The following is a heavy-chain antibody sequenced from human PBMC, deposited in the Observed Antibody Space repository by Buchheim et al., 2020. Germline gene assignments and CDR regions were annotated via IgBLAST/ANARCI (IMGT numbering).Heavy chain of an antibody. V-gene: IGHV3-48*03. CDR1: GFTFSSYE. J-gene: IGHJ4*02. Sequence: EVQLVEFGGGLVQPGGSLRLSCAASGFTFSSYEMNWVRQAPGKGLEWISYINSGGGIIHYADSVKGRFTISRDNAKNSLYLQMNSLRAEDTGIYYCARDRTFDYWGQGTL. CDR3: ARDRTFDY. CDR2: INSGGGII.